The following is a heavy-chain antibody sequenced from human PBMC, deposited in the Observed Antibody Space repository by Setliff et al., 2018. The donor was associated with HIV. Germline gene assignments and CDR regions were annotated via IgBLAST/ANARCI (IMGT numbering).Heavy chain of an antibody. CDR1: GFTFSGSP. V-gene: IGHV3-73*01. D-gene: IGHD3-22*01. Sequence: GGSLRLSCAASGFTFSGSPIHWVRQASGKGLEWLGRIKTRADNYATAYAASVKGRFTISRDDSMNTGYLQMNSLKIEDTAVYDCTRPQYFYDIGGSDYWGQGTLVTVSS. CDR3: TRPQYFYDIGGSDY. J-gene: IGHJ4*02. CDR2: IKTRADNYAT.